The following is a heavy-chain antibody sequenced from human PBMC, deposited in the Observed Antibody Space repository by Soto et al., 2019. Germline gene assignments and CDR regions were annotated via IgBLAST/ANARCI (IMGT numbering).Heavy chain of an antibody. Sequence: GGSLRLSCAASGFTFSSYAMWWVRQAPGKGLECVSAISGGGETTYYADSVKGRFTISRDNSKNTLYLQMNSLRAEDTAVYYCAFNSGSGSYHFDYWGHGT. J-gene: IGHJ4*01. V-gene: IGHV3-23*01. CDR3: AFNSGSGSYHFDY. CDR2: ISGGGETT. CDR1: GFTFSSYA. D-gene: IGHD3-10*01.